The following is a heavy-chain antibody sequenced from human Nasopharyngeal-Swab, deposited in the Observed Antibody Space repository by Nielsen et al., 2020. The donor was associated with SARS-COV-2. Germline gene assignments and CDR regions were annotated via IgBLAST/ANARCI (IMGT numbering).Heavy chain of an antibody. J-gene: IGHJ3*02. CDR3: ARASSGSYWSAFDI. V-gene: IGHV3-30-3*01. CDR2: ISYDGSNK. Sequence: GPPLLLSFSPPVFPVSSYAMHWVRQAPGKGLEWVAVISYDGSNKYYADSVKGRFTISRDNSKNTLYLQMNSLRAEDTAVYYCARASSGSYWSAFDIWGQGTMVTVSS. D-gene: IGHD1-26*01. CDR1: VFPVSSYA.